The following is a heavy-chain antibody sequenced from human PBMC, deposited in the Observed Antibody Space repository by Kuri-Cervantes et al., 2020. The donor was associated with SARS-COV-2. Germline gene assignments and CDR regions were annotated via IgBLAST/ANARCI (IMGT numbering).Heavy chain of an antibody. V-gene: IGHV3-23*01. Sequence: GGSLRLCCATSGFTFTSYAMSWIRQAPGKGLEWVSAISGSGGSTYYADSVKGRFTISRDNSKNTLYLQMNSLRAEDTAVYYCAKVINSGSWFGPCCQGTLVTVSS. D-gene: IGHD6-19*01. CDR1: GFTFTSYA. CDR3: AKVINSGSWFGP. J-gene: IGHJ5*02. CDR2: ISGSGGST.